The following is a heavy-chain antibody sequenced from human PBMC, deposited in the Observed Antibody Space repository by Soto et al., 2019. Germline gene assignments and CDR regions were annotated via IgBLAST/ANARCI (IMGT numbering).Heavy chain of an antibody. CDR1: GFTFSNAW. V-gene: IGHV3-15*01. Sequence: GGSLRLSCAASGFTFSNAWMSWVRQAPGKGLEWVGLIKTTTDGGTTDYAAPVKDGFSILRDDSKNTVYLQMNSLKTEDTVVYFFIALYVFWSGLHYYYYYGMDVWGKGTRVTVSS. CDR3: IALYVFWSGLHYYYYYGMDV. J-gene: IGHJ6*04. D-gene: IGHD3-3*01. CDR2: IKTTTDGGTT.